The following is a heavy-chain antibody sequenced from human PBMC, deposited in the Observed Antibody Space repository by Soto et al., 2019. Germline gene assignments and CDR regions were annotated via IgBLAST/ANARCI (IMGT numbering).Heavy chain of an antibody. Sequence: QLVESGGGLVQPGGSLRLSCAASGFTFSEYWMSWVRQAPGKGLEWVANIKKDGSEIYYVDSVKGRFTISRDNAKNSLYLQMNSLRAEDPAVYDCARCGRSVVVAADWGQGTLVTVSS. CDR3: ARCGRSVVVAAD. CDR1: GFTFSEYW. V-gene: IGHV3-7*03. D-gene: IGHD2-15*01. CDR2: IKKDGSEI. J-gene: IGHJ1*01.